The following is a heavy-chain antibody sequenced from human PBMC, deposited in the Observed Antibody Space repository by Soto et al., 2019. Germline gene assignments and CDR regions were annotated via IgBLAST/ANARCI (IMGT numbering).Heavy chain of an antibody. D-gene: IGHD2-2*02. CDR1: GFTFSSYA. J-gene: IGHJ6*03. Sequence: GGSLRLSCAASGFTFSSYAMSWVRQAPGKGLEWVSAISGSGGSTYYADSVKGRFTISRDNSKNTLYLQMNSLRAEDTAVYYCAKTVAPYCSSTSCYSKYYYYIDVWGKGTTVTVSS. CDR3: AKTVAPYCSSTSCYSKYYYYIDV. CDR2: ISGSGGST. V-gene: IGHV3-23*01.